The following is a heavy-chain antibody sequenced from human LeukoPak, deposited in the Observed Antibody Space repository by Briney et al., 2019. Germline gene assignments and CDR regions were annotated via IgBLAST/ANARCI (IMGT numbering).Heavy chain of an antibody. Sequence: SETLSLACTVSGGSISTYYWGWIRQPPGKGLEWIGSIYYSGSTYYNPSLKSRVTISVDTPKNQFSLKLTSVTAADTAMYYCARHGDYDFWSGYSRGYFDYWGQGTLVTVSS. CDR2: IYYSGST. CDR1: GGSISTYY. CDR3: ARHGDYDFWSGYSRGYFDY. J-gene: IGHJ4*02. D-gene: IGHD3-3*01. V-gene: IGHV4-39*01.